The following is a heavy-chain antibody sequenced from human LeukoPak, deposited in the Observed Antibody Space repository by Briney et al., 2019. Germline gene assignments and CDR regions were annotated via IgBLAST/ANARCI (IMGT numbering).Heavy chain of an antibody. Sequence: EPGPTLVHPTQTLTLTFTFSGISLSTSGVGVGWIRQPPGKALEWLALLYCDDYKRYSPSLKIRLTITKDTSKNQVVLTMTNMDPVDTATYYCAHSPLTTQTRGMFDYWGQGTLVTVSS. CDR1: GISLSTSGVG. J-gene: IGHJ4*02. D-gene: IGHD4-11*01. CDR3: AHSPLTTQTRGMFDY. CDR2: LYCDDYK. V-gene: IGHV2-5*02.